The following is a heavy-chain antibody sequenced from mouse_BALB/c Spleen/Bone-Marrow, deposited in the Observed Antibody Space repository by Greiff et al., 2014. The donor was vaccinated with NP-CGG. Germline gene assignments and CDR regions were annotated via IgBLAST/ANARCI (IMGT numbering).Heavy chain of an antibody. V-gene: IGHV1S56*01. CDR2: IYPGNVNT. CDR3: ARDYYGNFPSDC. J-gene: IGHJ2*01. D-gene: IGHD2-1*01. CDR1: GYTFTHYY. Sequence: QVQLQQSGPELVKPGASVRISCKASGYTFTHYYIHWVKQRPGQGLEWIGWIYPGNVNTKYNEKFKGKATLTADESSSTAYMQLSSLTSEDSAVYFCARDYYGNFPSDCWGQGTTLTVSS.